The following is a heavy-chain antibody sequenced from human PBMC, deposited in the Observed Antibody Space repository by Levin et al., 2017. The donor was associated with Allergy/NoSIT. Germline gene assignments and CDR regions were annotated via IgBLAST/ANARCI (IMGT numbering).Heavy chain of an antibody. V-gene: IGHV3-23*01. CDR3: AKFAAPAAGYDSSDSFDV. CDR1: GFTFSNYA. D-gene: IGHD3-22*01. Sequence: GGSLRLSCAASGFTFSNYAMSWVRQAPGKGLEYVSGFRDSRSTYYADSVNGRCTVFSDNANKVFYLLVSSLMAEDTALYSCAKFAAPAAGYDSSDSFDVWGPGTMVTVSS. J-gene: IGHJ3*01. CDR2: FRDSRST.